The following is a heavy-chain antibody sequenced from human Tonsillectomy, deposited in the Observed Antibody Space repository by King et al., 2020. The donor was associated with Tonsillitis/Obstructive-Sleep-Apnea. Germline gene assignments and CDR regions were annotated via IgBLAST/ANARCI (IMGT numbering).Heavy chain of an antibody. D-gene: IGHD4-17*01. CDR1: GFTFSIYA. CDR2: ISGSGDST. V-gene: IGHV3-23*01. Sequence: VQLQESGGVLVQTGGSLRLSCAASGFTFSIYAMSWVRQAPGKGLEWVSAISGSGDSTYFADSVRGRFTISRDNSKNTLYLQMNSRRAEDTAVYYCAKDIHDYGDYVGFDYWGQGTLVTVSS. J-gene: IGHJ4*02. CDR3: AKDIHDYGDYVGFDY.